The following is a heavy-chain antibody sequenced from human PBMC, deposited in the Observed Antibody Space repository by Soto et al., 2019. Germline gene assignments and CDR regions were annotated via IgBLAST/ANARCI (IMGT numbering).Heavy chain of an antibody. CDR2: ISYDGSNK. D-gene: IGHD4-17*01. V-gene: IGHV3-30-3*01. Sequence: QVQLVESGGGVVQPGRSLRLSCAASGFTFSSYAMHWVRQAPGKGLEWVAVISYDGSNKYYADSVKGRFTISRDNSKNTLYLQMNSLRAEDTAVYYCARDQQPRTTVTIRGNYYYGMDVW. CDR3: ARDQQPRTTVTIRGNYYYGMDV. CDR1: GFTFSSYA. J-gene: IGHJ6*01.